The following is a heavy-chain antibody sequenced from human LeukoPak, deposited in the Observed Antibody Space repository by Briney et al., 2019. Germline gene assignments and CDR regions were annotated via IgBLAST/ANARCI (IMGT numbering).Heavy chain of an antibody. Sequence: PGGSLRLSCAPSGFTLSSYWMHWVRQAPGKGLLWVSRINNDGGITTYAHSAKGRFTISREHAKNTLYLKMNSLRADGTAVYCCARGYYDDVSFDIWGRKTRVPVSS. CDR2: INNDGGIT. D-gene: IGHD1-26*01. V-gene: IGHV3-74*01. CDR3: ARGYYDDVSFDI. J-gene: IGHJ3*02. CDR1: GFTLSSYW.